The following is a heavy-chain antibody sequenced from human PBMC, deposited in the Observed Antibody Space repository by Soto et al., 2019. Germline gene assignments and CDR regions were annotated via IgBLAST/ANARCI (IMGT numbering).Heavy chain of an antibody. CDR2: IYWDGDK. D-gene: IGHD3-3*01. CDR3: AHRVLRTVFGLVTTTAIYFDF. Sequence: QITLNESGPTVVTPTETLTLTCRFSGFSLTTSGVGVGWIRQSTGKAPEWLALIYWDGDKRYSASLKSRLTITKDISKNQVVLTLSDLDPTDTATYYCAHRVLRTVFGLVTTTAIYFDFWGQGTPVAVSS. CDR1: GFSLTTSGVG. J-gene: IGHJ4*02. V-gene: IGHV2-5*02.